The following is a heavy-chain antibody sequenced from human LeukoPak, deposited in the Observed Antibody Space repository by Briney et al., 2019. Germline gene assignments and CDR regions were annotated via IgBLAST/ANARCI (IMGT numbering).Heavy chain of an antibody. CDR3: ARHQIVVVPGGFDP. CDR1: GGSISSSSYY. CDR2: IYYSGST. D-gene: IGHD2-2*01. V-gene: IGHV4-39*01. Sequence: PSETLSLTRTVSGGSISSSSYYWGWIRQPPGKGLEWIGSIYYSGSTYYNPSLKSRVTISVDTSKNQFSLKLSSVTAADTAVYYCARHQIVVVPGGFDPWGQGTLVTVSS. J-gene: IGHJ5*02.